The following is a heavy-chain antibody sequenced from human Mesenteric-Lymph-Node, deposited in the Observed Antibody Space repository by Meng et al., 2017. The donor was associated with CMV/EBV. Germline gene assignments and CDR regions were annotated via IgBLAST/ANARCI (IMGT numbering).Heavy chain of an antibody. CDR3: TTRGSGSYLGY. CDR1: GFTFSRYA. V-gene: IGHV3-23*01. J-gene: IGHJ4*02. Sequence: SCAASGFTFSRYAMSWVRQAPGKGLEWVSTISDRGSSTYYADSVKGRFTISRDNSKNTLYLQMNSLKTEDTAVYYCTTRGSGSYLGYWGQGTLVTVSS. D-gene: IGHD3-10*01. CDR2: ISDRGSST.